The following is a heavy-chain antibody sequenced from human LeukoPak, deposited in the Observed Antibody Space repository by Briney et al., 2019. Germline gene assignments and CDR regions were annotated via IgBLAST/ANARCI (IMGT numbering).Heavy chain of an antibody. CDR3: ARDRPYTGGWRGFDY. CDR1: GGTFSRYA. CDR2: IIPMFGIA. D-gene: IGHD6-19*01. J-gene: IGHJ4*02. Sequence: SVKVSCKVSGGTFSRYASSWVRQAPGQGLEWMGGIIPMFGIANYAQKFQGRVTITADESTSTAYMELSSLRSEDTAVYYCARDRPYTGGWRGFDYWGQGTLVTVSS. V-gene: IGHV1-69*13.